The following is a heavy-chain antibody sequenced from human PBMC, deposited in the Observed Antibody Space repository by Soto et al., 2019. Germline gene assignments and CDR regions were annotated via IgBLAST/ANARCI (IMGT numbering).Heavy chain of an antibody. V-gene: IGHV3-23*01. CDR2: VSENGDYT. CDR1: GFVFSNYG. D-gene: IGHD6-19*01. CDR3: ARRTAVRNFDY. J-gene: IGHJ4*02. Sequence: EVQLLESGGGLVQPGGSLRLSCAASGFVFSNYGMTWVRQAPGKGLEWVSTVSENGDYTSYADSVKGRFTISRDNSKNTLYVQMTSLRAEDTAVYYCARRTAVRNFDYWGQGTLVTVSS.